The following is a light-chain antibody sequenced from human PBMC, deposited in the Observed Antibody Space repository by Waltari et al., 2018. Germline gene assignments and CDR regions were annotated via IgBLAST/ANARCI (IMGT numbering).Light chain of an antibody. Sequence: DIQMTQSPSFLSASVGDRVTIACRTSQSIDTYLYWYQQKPGKAPKLLIYAASNFQRGVPSRFSGGGSGTTFTLTISSLQPEDFATYFCQQGYTTPLTFGGGTKVEIK. CDR3: QQGYTTPLT. CDR1: QSIDTY. J-gene: IGKJ4*01. V-gene: IGKV1-39*01. CDR2: AAS.